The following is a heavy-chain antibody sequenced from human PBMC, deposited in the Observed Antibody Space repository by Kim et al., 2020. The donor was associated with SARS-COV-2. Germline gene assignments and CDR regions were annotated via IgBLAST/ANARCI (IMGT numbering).Heavy chain of an antibody. J-gene: IGHJ6*02. CDR3: ARGPSFGSGSFSMDV. D-gene: IGHD3-10*01. Sequence: AQKFQGRVTRTADESTSTAYMELSSLRSEDTAVYYCARGPSFGSGSFSMDVWGQGTTVTVSS. V-gene: IGHV1-69*01.